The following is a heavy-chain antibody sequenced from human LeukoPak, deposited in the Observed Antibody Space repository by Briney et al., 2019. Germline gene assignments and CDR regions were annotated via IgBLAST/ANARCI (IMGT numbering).Heavy chain of an antibody. CDR2: ISGSGGST. J-gene: IGHJ4*02. CDR1: GFTFSSYA. V-gene: IGHV3-23*01. Sequence: GGSLRLSCAASGFTFSSYAMSWVRQAPGKGLEWVSAISGSGGSTYYADSVKGRFTISRDNSKNTLYLQMNSLRAEDTAVYYCAKGGGYSSSQMLDYWGQGTLVTVSS. D-gene: IGHD6-6*01. CDR3: AKGGGYSSSQMLDY.